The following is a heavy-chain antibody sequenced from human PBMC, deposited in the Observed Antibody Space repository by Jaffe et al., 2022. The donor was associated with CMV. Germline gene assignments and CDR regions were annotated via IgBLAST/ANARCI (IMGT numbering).Heavy chain of an antibody. V-gene: IGHV1-46*01. CDR3: ARVPRLCSSTSCPGQKNYGMDV. Sequence: QVQLVQSGAEVKKPGASVKVSCKASGYTFTSYYMHWVRQAPGQGLEWMGIINPSGGSTSYAQKFQGRVTMTRDTSTSTVYMELSSLRSEDTAVYYCARVPRLCSSTSCPGQKNYGMDVWGQGTTVTVSS. D-gene: IGHD2-2*01. CDR2: INPSGGST. J-gene: IGHJ6*02. CDR1: GYTFTSYY.